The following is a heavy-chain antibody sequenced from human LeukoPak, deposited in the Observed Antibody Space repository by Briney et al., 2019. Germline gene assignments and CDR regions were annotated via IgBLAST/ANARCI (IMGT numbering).Heavy chain of an antibody. CDR2: ISGSGGST. CDR1: GFTFSSYA. D-gene: IGHD3-3*01. J-gene: IGHJ4*02. Sequence: GGSLRLSCAASGFTFSSYAMSWVRQAPGKGLEWVSAISGSGGSTYYADSVKGRFTISRDNAKNSLYLQMNSLRAEDTAVYYCARDPKIRFLEWPLDYWGQGTLVTVSS. V-gene: IGHV3-23*01. CDR3: ARDPKIRFLEWPLDY.